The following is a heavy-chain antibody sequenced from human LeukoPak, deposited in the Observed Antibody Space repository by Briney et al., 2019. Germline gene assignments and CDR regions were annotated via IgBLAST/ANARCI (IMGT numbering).Heavy chain of an antibody. CDR1: GFTFSNYE. D-gene: IGHD6-6*01. CDR2: INDRSRI. V-gene: IGHV3-48*03. Sequence: HPGGSLRLSCVASGFTFSNYEMKWVRQAPGKGVEGGSYINDRSRIIYRDSVKGRFTISRDNAKNSLYLQMNSLRAEDTAVYYCVRERREYGSSFPYYGRDLWGQGTTVAVSS. CDR3: VRERREYGSSFPYYGRDL. J-gene: IGHJ6*02.